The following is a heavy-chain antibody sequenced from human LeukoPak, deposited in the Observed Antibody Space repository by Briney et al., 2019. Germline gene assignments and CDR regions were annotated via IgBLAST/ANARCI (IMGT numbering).Heavy chain of an antibody. D-gene: IGHD3-10*01. CDR1: GGSISSYY. J-gene: IGHJ4*02. V-gene: IGHV4-59*01. Sequence: KPSETLSLTCTVSGGSISSYYWSWIRQPPGKGLEWIGYIYYSGSTNYNPSLKSRVTISVDTSKNQFSLKLSSVTAAGTAVYYCARDKGMYYYGSGSYSRSYYFDYWGQGTLVTVSS. CDR3: ARDKGMYYYGSGSYSRSYYFDY. CDR2: IYYSGST.